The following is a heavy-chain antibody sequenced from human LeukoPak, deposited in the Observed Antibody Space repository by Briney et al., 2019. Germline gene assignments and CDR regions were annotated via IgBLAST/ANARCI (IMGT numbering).Heavy chain of an antibody. J-gene: IGHJ4*02. CDR1: GGTFSSYA. V-gene: IGHV1-69*05. CDR3: ARDQSYYYHSSGPIFDY. Sequence: EASVKVSCKASGGTFSSYAISWVRQAPGQGLEWMGRIIPIFGTANYAQKFQGRVTITTGESTSTAYMELSSLGSEDTAVYYCARDQSYYYHSSGPIFDYWGQGTLVTVSS. D-gene: IGHD3-22*01. CDR2: IIPIFGTA.